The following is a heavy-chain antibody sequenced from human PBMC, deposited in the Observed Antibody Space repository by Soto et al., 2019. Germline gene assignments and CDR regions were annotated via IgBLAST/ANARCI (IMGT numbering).Heavy chain of an antibody. V-gene: IGHV4-61*01. CDR2: FYFTGST. CDR3: AKDPRFYGMDV. Sequence: QVRLQESGPGLVKPSETLSLTCTVSGASVSSDSYSCAWIRQPPGKGLEWIGCFYFTGSTKTNPSLQSRVSISVDESKNQMSLKLNSVNAADTAVYYCAKDPRFYGMDVWGQGTTVNVSS. J-gene: IGHJ6*02. CDR1: GASVSSDSYS.